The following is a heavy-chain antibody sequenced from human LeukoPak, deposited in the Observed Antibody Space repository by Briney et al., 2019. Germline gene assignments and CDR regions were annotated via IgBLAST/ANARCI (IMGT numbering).Heavy chain of an antibody. CDR2: VNPNSGGT. Sequence: ASVKVSCKASGYTFTGYYMYWVRQAPGQGLEWMGWVNPNSGGTNYAQKFQGRVTMTTDTSISTAYMELSRLRSDDTAVYYCARGAGYCSSTSCYVRYWGQGTLVTVSS. CDR1: GYTFTGYY. CDR3: ARGAGYCSSTSCYVRY. V-gene: IGHV1-2*02. J-gene: IGHJ4*02. D-gene: IGHD2-2*01.